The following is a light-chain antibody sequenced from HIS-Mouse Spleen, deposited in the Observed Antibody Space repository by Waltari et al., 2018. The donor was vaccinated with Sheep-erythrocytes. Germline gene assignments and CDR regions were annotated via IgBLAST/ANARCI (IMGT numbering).Light chain of an antibody. Sequence: SYVLTQPPSVSVAPGQTARITCGGNKNGSKSVHWYQKKPGQAPVLVVYDDSDRPSGIPELFSGSNSGNTATLTISRVEAGDEADYYCQVWDSSSDHVVFGGGTKLTVL. CDR1: KNGSKS. V-gene: IGLV3-21*02. J-gene: IGLJ2*01. CDR2: DDS. CDR3: QVWDSSSDHVV.